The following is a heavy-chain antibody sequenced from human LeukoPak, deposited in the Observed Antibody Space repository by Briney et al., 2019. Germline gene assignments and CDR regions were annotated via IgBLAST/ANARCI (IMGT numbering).Heavy chain of an antibody. Sequence: SETLSLTCTVSGGSISSGGYYWTWIRQHPGKGLEWIGYIYDSGGTNYNPSLKSRAIISVDTSKNQFSLNLSSVTAADTAVYYCARGVGRTGDRTKTLFGYWGQGTLVPVSS. CDR2: IYDSGGT. D-gene: IGHD7-27*01. J-gene: IGHJ4*02. CDR3: ARGVGRTGDRTKTLFGY. V-gene: IGHV4-31*03. CDR1: GGSISSGGYY.